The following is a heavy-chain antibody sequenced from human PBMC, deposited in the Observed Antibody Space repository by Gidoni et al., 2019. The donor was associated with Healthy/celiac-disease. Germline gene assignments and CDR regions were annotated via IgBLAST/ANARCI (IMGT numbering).Heavy chain of an antibody. Sequence: QVQLQESGPGLVKPSQTLSLTCTVSGGSLSSGSYYWSWIRQPAGKGLEWIGRIYTSGSTNYNPSLKSRVTISVDTSKNQFSLKLSSVTAADTAVYYCAREGITMPYFDYWGQGTLVTVSS. CDR3: AREGITMPYFDY. D-gene: IGHD3-10*01. J-gene: IGHJ4*02. V-gene: IGHV4-61*02. CDR1: GGSLSSGSYY. CDR2: IYTSGST.